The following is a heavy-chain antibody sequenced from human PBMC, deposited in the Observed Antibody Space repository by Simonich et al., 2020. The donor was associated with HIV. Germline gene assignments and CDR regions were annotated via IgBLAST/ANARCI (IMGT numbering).Heavy chain of an antibody. J-gene: IGHJ6*02. CDR1: GGSFSGYY. D-gene: IGHD1-26*01. V-gene: IGHV4-34*01. Sequence: QVQLQQWGAGLLKPSETLSLTGAVYGGSFSGYYWSWIRQPQGKGLEWMGENNHSGSNNYTPSHKSRDTISVDTSKNQFSLKLGSVTAADTAVDYCARGRGGATTDRDYYYGMDVWGQGTTVTVSS. CDR3: ARGRGGATTDRDYYYGMDV. CDR2: NNHSGSN.